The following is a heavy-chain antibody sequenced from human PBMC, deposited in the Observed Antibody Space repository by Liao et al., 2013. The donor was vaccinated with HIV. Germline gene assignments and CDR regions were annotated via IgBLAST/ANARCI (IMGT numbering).Heavy chain of an antibody. CDR3: ARVSYCSGTSCYGLGDAFDM. V-gene: IGHV4-4*07. CDR2: INTSGST. Sequence: QVQLQESGPGLVKPSETLSLTCTVSGGSISNYDWSWIRQPAGKGLDWIGRINTSGSTNYNPSLKSRVTMSVDTSKNQFSLNLSSVTAADTALYFCARVSYCSGTSCYGLGDAFDMWGQGTMVTVSS. D-gene: IGHD2-2*01. J-gene: IGHJ3*02. CDR1: GGSISNYD.